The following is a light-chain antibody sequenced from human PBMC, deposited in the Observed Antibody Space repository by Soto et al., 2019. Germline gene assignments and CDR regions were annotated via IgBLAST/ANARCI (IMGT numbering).Light chain of an antibody. Sequence: DMAMTQSPATLSVSPGERATLSCRASQSISSNLAWYQQKPGQSPRLLIYGASTRATGVPARFSGSGSGTEFALTISSLQSEDFAVYYCQQYSWPPGLFTFGPGTKVDIK. CDR3: QQYSWPPGLFT. J-gene: IGKJ3*01. CDR1: QSISSN. CDR2: GAS. V-gene: IGKV3-15*01.